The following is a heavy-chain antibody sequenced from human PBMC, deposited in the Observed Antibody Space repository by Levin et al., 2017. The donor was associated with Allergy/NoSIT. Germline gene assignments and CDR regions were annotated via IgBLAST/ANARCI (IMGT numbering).Heavy chain of an antibody. CDR1: GFTFSSYA. CDR2: ISGSGGST. J-gene: IGHJ4*02. V-gene: IGHV3-23*01. CDR3: ATFEWELTTFDY. Sequence: PGGSLRLSCAASGFTFSSYAMSWVRQAPGKGLEWVSAISGSGGSTYYADSVKGRFTISRDNSKNTLYLQMNSLRAEDTAVYYCATFEWELTTFDYWGQGTLVTVSS. D-gene: IGHD1-26*01.